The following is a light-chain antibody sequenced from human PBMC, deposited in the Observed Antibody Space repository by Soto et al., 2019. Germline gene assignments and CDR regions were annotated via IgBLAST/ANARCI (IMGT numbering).Light chain of an antibody. CDR3: QQRTNWPLT. CDR2: DAS. Sequence: EIVLTQSPATLSFSPGERATLSCRASQSVDKYLVWYQQKPGQAPRLLIYDASSRATGISARFSGSGSGTDFSLTITSLEPEDFAVYYCQQRTNWPLTFGGGTKLEIK. J-gene: IGKJ4*01. CDR1: QSVDKY. V-gene: IGKV3-11*01.